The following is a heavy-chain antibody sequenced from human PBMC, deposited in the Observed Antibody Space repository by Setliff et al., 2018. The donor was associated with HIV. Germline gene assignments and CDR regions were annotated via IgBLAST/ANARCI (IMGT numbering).Heavy chain of an antibody. CDR2: IYTSGST. V-gene: IGHV4-61*02. D-gene: IGHD6-19*01. Sequence: SETLSLTCSVYGASISSSNSYWGWIRQPAGKGLEWIGRIYTSGSTNYNPSLKSRVTISVDTSKNQFSLKLTSVTAADTAVYYCARDSFSGWHSGDAFDIWGQGTMVTVSS. J-gene: IGHJ3*02. CDR1: GASISSSNSY. CDR3: ARDSFSGWHSGDAFDI.